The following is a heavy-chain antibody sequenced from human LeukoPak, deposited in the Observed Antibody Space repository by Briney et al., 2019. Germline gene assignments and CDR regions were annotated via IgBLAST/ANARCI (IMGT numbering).Heavy chain of an antibody. Sequence: GGSLRLSCAASGFTFSSYTMNWVSQAPGEGLEWVSSITTTSSYIYYADSVKGRFTISRDNAKSSLFLQMNSLIAEDTGVYYCASDSSSSPAYYHYYMDAWGKGTTVTVSS. CDR1: GFTFSSYT. J-gene: IGHJ6*03. CDR2: ITTTSSYI. V-gene: IGHV3-21*01. CDR3: ASDSSSSPAYYHYYMDA. D-gene: IGHD6-13*01.